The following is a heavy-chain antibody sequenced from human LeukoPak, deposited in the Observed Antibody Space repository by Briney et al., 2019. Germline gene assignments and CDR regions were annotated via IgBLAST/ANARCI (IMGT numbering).Heavy chain of an antibody. V-gene: IGHV3-21*04. D-gene: IGHD5-18*01. CDR1: GFTFSTYS. CDR3: ARGLRGYSYGDLDY. Sequence: GGSLRLSCAASGFTFSTYSLNWVRQAPGKGLEWVSSISGTSTYIYYGDSVKGRFTISRDNAKNSLYLQMNSLRAEDTAVYYCARGLRGYSYGDLDYWGQGTLVTVPS. J-gene: IGHJ4*02. CDR2: ISGTSTYI.